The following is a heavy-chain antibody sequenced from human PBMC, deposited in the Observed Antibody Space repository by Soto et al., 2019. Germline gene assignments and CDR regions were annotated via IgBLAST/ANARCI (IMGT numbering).Heavy chain of an antibody. D-gene: IGHD5-12*01. CDR3: AIVFGYDHDYHQYRQDF. CDR2: IWYDGSNK. J-gene: IGHJ6*01. Sequence: PEGSLRLSCAASGFTFSSYGMHWVRQAPGKGLEWVAVIWYDGSNKYYADSVKGRFTISRDNSKNTLYLQMNSLRAEDTAVYYCAIVFGYDHDYHQYRQDFWTQGTSDSVSS. CDR1: GFTFSSYG. V-gene: IGHV3-33*01.